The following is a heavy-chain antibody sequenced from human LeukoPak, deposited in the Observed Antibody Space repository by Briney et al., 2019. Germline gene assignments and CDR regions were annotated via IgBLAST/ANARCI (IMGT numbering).Heavy chain of an antibody. CDR1: GFTFSSYS. Sequence: GGSLRLSCAASGFTFSSYSMNWVRQAPGKGLEWVSSISSSSSYIYYADSVKGRFTISRDNAKNSLYLQMNSLRAEDMALYYCAKAMELEWELLGVDYWGQGTLVTVSS. D-gene: IGHD1-26*01. CDR3: AKAMELEWELLGVDY. V-gene: IGHV3-21*04. J-gene: IGHJ4*02. CDR2: ISSSSSYI.